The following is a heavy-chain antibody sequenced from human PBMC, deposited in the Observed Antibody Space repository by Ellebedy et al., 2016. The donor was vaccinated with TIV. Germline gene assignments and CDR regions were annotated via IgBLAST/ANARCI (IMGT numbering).Heavy chain of an antibody. CDR1: GFTFSSSA. J-gene: IGHJ4*02. Sequence: PGGSLRLSCAASGFTFSSSAMSWVRQAPGKGLEWIAAISGSGGTTKYADSVKGRFTISRDNSKNTLYLQMHSLRAEDKAVYYCARRLGLAGHSGDYWGQGTLVTVSS. D-gene: IGHD7-27*01. V-gene: IGHV3-23*01. CDR3: ARRLGLAGHSGDY. CDR2: ISGSGGTT.